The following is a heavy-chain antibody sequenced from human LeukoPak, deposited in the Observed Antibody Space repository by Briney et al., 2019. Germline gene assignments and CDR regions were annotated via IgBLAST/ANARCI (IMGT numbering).Heavy chain of an antibody. V-gene: IGHV3-23*01. CDR2: ISGSGGST. J-gene: IGHJ6*03. CDR1: GFTFSSYA. Sequence: GGSLRLSCAASGFTFSSYAMSWVRQAPGKGLEWVSAISGSGGSTYYADSVKGRFTISRDNSKNTLYLQMNSLRAEDTAVYYCARSRYYYYYYMDVWGKGTTVTVSS. CDR3: ARSRYYYYYYMDV.